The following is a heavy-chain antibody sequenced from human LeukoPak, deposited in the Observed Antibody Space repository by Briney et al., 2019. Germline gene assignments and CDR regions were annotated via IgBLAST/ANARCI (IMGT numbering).Heavy chain of an antibody. Sequence: ASVTVSCKAAGYTFTGYYMHWVRQAPGQGLEWMGWINPNSGGTNYAQKFQGRVTMTRDTSISTAYMELSRLTSDDTAVYYCARDPPIGGADVFDIWGQGTMVTVSS. CDR3: ARDPPIGGADVFDI. V-gene: IGHV1-2*02. CDR2: INPNSGGT. CDR1: GYTFTGYY. D-gene: IGHD3-10*01. J-gene: IGHJ3*02.